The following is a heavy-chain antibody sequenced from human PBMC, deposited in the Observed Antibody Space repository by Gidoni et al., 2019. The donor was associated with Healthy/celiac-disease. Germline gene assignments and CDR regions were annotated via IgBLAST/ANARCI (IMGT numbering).Heavy chain of an antibody. Sequence: QVQLQASGPGLVKTSQTLSLTCTVSGGSLSSGDYYWRWIRQPPGKGLEWIGYIYYRGSTYYNPSLKSRVTISVDTSKNQFSLKLSSVTAADTAVYYCARASIAVAGLKDYWGQGTLVTVSS. CDR1: GGSLSSGDYY. CDR2: IYYRGST. V-gene: IGHV4-30-4*01. CDR3: ARASIAVAGLKDY. D-gene: IGHD6-19*01. J-gene: IGHJ4*02.